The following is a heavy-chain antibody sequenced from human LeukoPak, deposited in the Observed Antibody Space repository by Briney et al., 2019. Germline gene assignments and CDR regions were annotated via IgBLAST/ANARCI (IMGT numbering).Heavy chain of an antibody. D-gene: IGHD4-23*01. J-gene: IGHJ4*02. CDR2: IWYDGSNK. Sequence: PGGSLRLSCAASGFTFSSYGMHWVRQAPGKGLEWVAVIWYDGSNKYYADSVKGRFTISRDNSKNTLYLQMNSLRAEDTAVYYCARMGYGGNSYYFDYWGQGTLVTVSS. CDR3: ARMGYGGNSYYFDY. CDR1: GFTFSSYG. V-gene: IGHV3-33*01.